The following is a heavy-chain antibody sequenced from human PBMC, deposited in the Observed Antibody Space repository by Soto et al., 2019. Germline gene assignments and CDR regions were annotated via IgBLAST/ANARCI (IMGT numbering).Heavy chain of an antibody. Sequence: KTWGSLRISCAPFGLMPSSYTMSWVRQAPGKGLEWVSCISPSSSYIYYADSVKGRFTISRDNAKNSLLLEMNTLRAEDTAVYYCARETRDSSAWGQGTLVTGSS. CDR2: ISPSSSYI. D-gene: IGHD1-1*01. CDR3: ARETRDSSA. V-gene: IGHV3-21*01. CDR1: GLMPSSYT. J-gene: IGHJ5*02.